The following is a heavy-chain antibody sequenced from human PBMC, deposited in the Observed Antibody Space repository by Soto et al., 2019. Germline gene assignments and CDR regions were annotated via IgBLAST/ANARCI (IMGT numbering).Heavy chain of an antibody. D-gene: IGHD1-1*01. J-gene: IGHJ4*02. V-gene: IGHV1-18*01. CDR1: GYNFIHYG. CDR2: VSPFNGDR. CDR3: ASRVAWERKQHFVDQ. Sequence: ASVKVSCKASGYNFIHYGVTWVRQAPGQGLEWMGWVSPFNGDRNYAQKFQGRVTMSTDTSTTTAYMELRSLRSDDTAVYYCASRVAWERKQHFVDQWGKGTLVTVS.